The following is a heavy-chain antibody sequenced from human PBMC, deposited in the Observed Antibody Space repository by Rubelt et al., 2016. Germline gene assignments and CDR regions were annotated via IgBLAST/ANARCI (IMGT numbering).Heavy chain of an antibody. CDR1: GGSISSGGYY. Sequence: QVQLQESGPGLVKPSQTLSLTCTVSGGSISSGGYYWSWIRQHPGKGLEWIGYIYYRGSTYYNPSLKSRVTISVDTPKNQFSLKLSSVTAADTAVYYCARVRTDLRSAFDIWGQGTMVTVSS. CDR2: IYYRGST. J-gene: IGHJ3*02. CDR3: ARVRTDLRSAFDI. V-gene: IGHV4-31*03. D-gene: IGHD3-16*01.